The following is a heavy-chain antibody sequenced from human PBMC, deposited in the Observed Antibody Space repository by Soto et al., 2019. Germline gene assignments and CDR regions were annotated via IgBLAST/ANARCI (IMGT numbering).Heavy chain of an antibody. CDR2: INPSGGDT. V-gene: IGHV1-46*01. CDR3: ARIAAGY. Sequence: QVQLVQSGAEVKKPGASVKVSCKPSGYTFTSHYIHWVRQAPGQGLEWMGTINPSGGDTTYAQKFQGRVTMTRDTSTSTVYMELSSLRPEDTAVYYCARIAAGYWGQGTLVTVSS. CDR1: GYTFTSHY. D-gene: IGHD6-25*01. J-gene: IGHJ4*02.